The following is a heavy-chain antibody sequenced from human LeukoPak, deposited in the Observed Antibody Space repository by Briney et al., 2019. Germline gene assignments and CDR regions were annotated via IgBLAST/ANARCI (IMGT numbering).Heavy chain of an antibody. CDR2: INPKSGDT. Sequence: ASVKVSCKASGYTFTGYYIHWVRQVPGQGLQWMGWINPKSGDTNYAQKFQGRVTMTRDTSISTAYMELSRLTSDDTAVYYCAREEVKWFDPWGQGTLVTVSS. CDR3: AREEVKWFDP. V-gene: IGHV1-2*02. D-gene: IGHD4-23*01. CDR1: GYTFTGYY. J-gene: IGHJ5*02.